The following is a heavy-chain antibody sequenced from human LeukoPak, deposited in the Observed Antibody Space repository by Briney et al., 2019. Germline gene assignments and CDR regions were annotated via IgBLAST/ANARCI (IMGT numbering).Heavy chain of an antibody. Sequence: LSCAASGFTFSSYAMSWVRQAPGKGXEWVXAXXGSGSSTYYADSVKGRFTISRDNSKNTLYLQMNSLRAEDTAVYYCAKEAGQYFDSSGSPQMYYFDFWGQGTLVTVSS. CDR3: AKEAGQYFDSSGSPQMYYFDF. V-gene: IGHV3-23*01. D-gene: IGHD3-22*01. CDR2: XXGSGSST. CDR1: GFTFSSYA. J-gene: IGHJ4*02.